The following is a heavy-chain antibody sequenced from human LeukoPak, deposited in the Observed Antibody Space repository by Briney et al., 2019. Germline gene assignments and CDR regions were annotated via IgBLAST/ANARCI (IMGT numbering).Heavy chain of an antibody. Sequence: GGSLRLSCAASGFTFSSYWMSWVRQAPGKGLEWVANIRQDGSEKYYVDSVKGRFTISRDNAKNSLYLQMNSLRAEDTAVYYCARTLLRYFDWLLDEYYFDYWGQGTLVTVSS. CDR1: GFTFSSYW. CDR3: ARTLLRYFDWLLDEYYFDY. J-gene: IGHJ4*02. CDR2: IRQDGSEK. V-gene: IGHV3-7*01. D-gene: IGHD3-9*01.